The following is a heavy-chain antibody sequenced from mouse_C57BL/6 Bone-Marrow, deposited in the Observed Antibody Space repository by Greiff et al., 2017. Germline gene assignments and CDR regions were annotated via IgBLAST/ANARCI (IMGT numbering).Heavy chain of an antibody. CDR3: ARSDPSSITTVVAFDY. CDR2: IHPNSGST. Sequence: QVQLQQPGAELVKPGASVKLSCKASGYTFTSYWMHWVKQRPGQGLEWIGMIHPNSGSTNYNEKFKSKATLTVDKSSSTAYMQLSSLTSEDSAVYYCARSDPSSITTVVAFDYWGQGTTLTVSS. CDR1: GYTFTSYW. V-gene: IGHV1-64*01. D-gene: IGHD1-1*01. J-gene: IGHJ2*01.